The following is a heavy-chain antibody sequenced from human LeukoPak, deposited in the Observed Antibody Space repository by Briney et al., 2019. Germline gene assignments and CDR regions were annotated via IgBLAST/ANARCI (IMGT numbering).Heavy chain of an antibody. V-gene: IGHV3-11*06. CDR1: GFTFSDYH. CDR2: ISSTSDYT. CDR3: ARAGYSMDTEYFQH. D-gene: IGHD5-18*01. J-gene: IGHJ1*01. Sequence: PGGSLRLSCAASGFTFSDYHMSWIRQAPGKGLEWVSYISSTSDYTNYADSVKRRFTISRDNAKSSLYLQMNSLRAEDTAVYYCARAGYSMDTEYFQHWGQGTLVTVSS.